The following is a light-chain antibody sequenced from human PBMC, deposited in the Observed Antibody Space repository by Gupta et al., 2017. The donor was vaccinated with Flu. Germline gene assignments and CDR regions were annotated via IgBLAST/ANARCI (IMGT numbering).Light chain of an antibody. Sequence: PSLLSASVGDRVTITCRTSQSIHNYLAWYQQKAGKAPRLLIYGTSRVKSGVPSRFSGSGYGTEFTLTINSRQPEDFATYHCQQGDSTPRTFGQGTKVDVK. V-gene: IGKV1-9*01. CDR3: QQGDSTPRT. CDR1: QSIHNY. CDR2: GTS. J-gene: IGKJ1*01.